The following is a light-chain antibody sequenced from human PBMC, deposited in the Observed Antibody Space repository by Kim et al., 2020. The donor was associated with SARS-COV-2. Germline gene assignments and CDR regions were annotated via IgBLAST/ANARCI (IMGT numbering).Light chain of an antibody. Sequence: SYELTQPPSVSVSPGQTARITCSGDALPKKYAYCYQQKSGQAPVLVIYEDIKLPSGIPERFSGSSSGTMATFTISGAQVEDEADYYYYSTDNSGDHRVFGGGTQLTVL. V-gene: IGLV3-10*01. CDR2: EDI. CDR3: YSTDNSGDHRV. J-gene: IGLJ2*01. CDR1: ALPKKY.